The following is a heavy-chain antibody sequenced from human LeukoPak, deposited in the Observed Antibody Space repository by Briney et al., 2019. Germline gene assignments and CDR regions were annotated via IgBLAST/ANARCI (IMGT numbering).Heavy chain of an antibody. CDR3: AKDSATVTTYPRGIVDY. D-gene: IGHD4-17*01. V-gene: IGHV3-30*18. CDR1: GFTFSNYG. J-gene: IGHJ4*02. CDR2: ISYDGSNK. Sequence: PGGSLRLSCAASGFTFSNYGMHWVRQAPGKGLEWVAVISYDGSNKYYADSVKGRFTISRDNSKNTLYLQMNSLRAEDTAVYYCAKDSATVTTYPRGIVDYWGQGTLVTVSS.